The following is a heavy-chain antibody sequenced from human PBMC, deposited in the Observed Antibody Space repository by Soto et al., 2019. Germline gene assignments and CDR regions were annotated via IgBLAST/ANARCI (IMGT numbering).Heavy chain of an antibody. CDR3: ETSLQLRKGWAFDY. Sequence: QVQLVQSGTEVKKPGASVKVSCKASGYTFTTYFMRWVRQAPGQGLEWVGIINPSDGTTSYAQKFQGRVTMTRDTSTSTVYMDLSSLRSDDTAVYYCETSLQLRKGWAFDYWGQGTLVTVSS. V-gene: IGHV1-46*01. CDR1: GYTFTTYF. J-gene: IGHJ4*02. CDR2: INPSDGTT. D-gene: IGHD1-7*01.